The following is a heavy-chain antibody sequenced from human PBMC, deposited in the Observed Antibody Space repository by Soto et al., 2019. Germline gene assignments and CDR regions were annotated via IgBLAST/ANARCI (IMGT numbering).Heavy chain of an antibody. J-gene: IGHJ3*02. CDR1: GDSVSSNSAA. CDR2: TYYRSKWYN. D-gene: IGHD3-22*01. Sequence: PSQTLSLTCAISGDSVSSNSAAWNWIRQSPSRGLEWLGRTYYRSKWYNDYAVSVKSRITINPDTSKNQFSLQLNSVTPEDTAVYYCARDISSGYYHTQDAFDIWGQGTMVTVSS. V-gene: IGHV6-1*01. CDR3: ARDISSGYYHTQDAFDI.